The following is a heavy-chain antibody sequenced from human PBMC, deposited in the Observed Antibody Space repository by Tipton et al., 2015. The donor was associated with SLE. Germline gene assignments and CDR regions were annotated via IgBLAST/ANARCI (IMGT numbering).Heavy chain of an antibody. Sequence: GSLRLSCVASGFTFRSYAMSWVRQAPGKGLEWVSAISGSGGSTYYADSVKGRFTISRDNSKNTLYLQMNSLRAEDTAVYYCAKGTPSMIVVAIGDAFDIWGQGTMVTVSS. CDR2: ISGSGGST. V-gene: IGHV3-23*01. D-gene: IGHD3-22*01. CDR1: GFTFRSYA. CDR3: AKGTPSMIVVAIGDAFDI. J-gene: IGHJ3*02.